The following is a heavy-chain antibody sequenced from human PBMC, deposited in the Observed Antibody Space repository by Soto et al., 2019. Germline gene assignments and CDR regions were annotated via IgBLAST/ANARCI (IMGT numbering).Heavy chain of an antibody. D-gene: IGHD3-3*01. CDR1: GGSISSYS. V-gene: IGHV4-4*07. Sequence: PSETLSLTCTASGGSISSYSWSWIRQPAGKGLEWIGRIYTSGTTNYNPSLKSRVTMSVDTSKNQISLKLSSVTAADTAVYYCEGWSGYYGVDVWGQGTTVTVS. CDR3: EGWSGYYGVDV. J-gene: IGHJ6*02. CDR2: IYTSGTT.